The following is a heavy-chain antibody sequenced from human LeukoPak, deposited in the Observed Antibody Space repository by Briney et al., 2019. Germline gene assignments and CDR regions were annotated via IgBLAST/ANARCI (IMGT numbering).Heavy chain of an antibody. CDR1: GGTFSSYD. V-gene: IGHV1-8*03. D-gene: IGHD6-13*01. J-gene: IGHJ6*03. CDR2: MNPNSGNT. CDR3: AVSSRYYMDV. Sequence: GASVKVSYKASGGTFSSYDINWVRQATGQGLEWMGWMNPNSGNTGYAQKFQGRVTITRNTSISTAYMELSSLRSEDTAVYYCAVSSRYYMDVWGKGTTVTVSS.